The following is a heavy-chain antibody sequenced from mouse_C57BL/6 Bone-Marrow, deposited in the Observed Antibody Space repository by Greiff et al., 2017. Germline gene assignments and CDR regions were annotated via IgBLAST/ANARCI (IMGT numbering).Heavy chain of an antibody. CDR3: SRQVTTVLGTEYFDV. V-gene: IGHV5-9*01. Sequence: EVKLVESGGGLVKPGGSLKLSCAASGFTFSSYTMPWVRQTPEKRLQWVAAISGGGGNTYYPESVKGRFTISRDNDKNILYLQMSSLRSEDTALYYVSRQVTTVLGTEYFDVWGTGTTVTVSS. D-gene: IGHD1-1*01. J-gene: IGHJ1*03. CDR1: GFTFSSYT. CDR2: ISGGGGNT.